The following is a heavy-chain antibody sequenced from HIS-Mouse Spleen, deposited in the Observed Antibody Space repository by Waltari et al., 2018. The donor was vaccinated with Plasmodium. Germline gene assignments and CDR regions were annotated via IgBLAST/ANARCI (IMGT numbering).Heavy chain of an antibody. CDR2: INHSGST. V-gene: IGHV4-34*01. CDR3: ARGLRGHYWYFDL. CDR1: GGSFSVYY. J-gene: IGHJ2*01. D-gene: IGHD3-10*01. Sequence: QVQLQQWGAGLLTPSETLSLTCAVYGGSFSVYYWSWIRQPPGKGLEWIGEINHSGSTNYNPSLKSRVTISVDTSKNQFSLKLSSVTAADTAVYYCARGLRGHYWYFDLWGRGTLVTVSS.